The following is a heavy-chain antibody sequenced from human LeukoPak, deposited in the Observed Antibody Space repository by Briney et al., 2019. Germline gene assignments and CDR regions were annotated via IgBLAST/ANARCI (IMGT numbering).Heavy chain of an antibody. CDR3: ARDGDSDYIFSYYFDY. J-gene: IGHJ4*02. Sequence: GGSLRLSCAASGLTFSSYAMHWVRQAPGKGLEWVAVISYDGSNKYYADSVKGRFTISRDNSKNTLYLQMNSLRAEDTAVYYCARDGDSDYIFSYYFDYWGQGTLVTVSS. CDR1: GLTFSSYA. D-gene: IGHD2-21*02. CDR2: ISYDGSNK. V-gene: IGHV3-30*04.